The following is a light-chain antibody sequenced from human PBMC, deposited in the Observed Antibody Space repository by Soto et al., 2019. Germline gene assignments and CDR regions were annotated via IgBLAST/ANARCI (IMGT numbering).Light chain of an antibody. CDR1: SSDVGGYDS. J-gene: IGLJ2*01. Sequence: QSALTQPPSASGSPGQSVTISCTGTSSDVGGYDSVSWFQQHPDKAPKLMIYEVSKRPSGVPDRFSGSKSGNTASLTVSGLQAEDEADYYCSSYADSDSLVFGGGTKLTVL. CDR3: SSYADSDSLV. CDR2: EVS. V-gene: IGLV2-8*01.